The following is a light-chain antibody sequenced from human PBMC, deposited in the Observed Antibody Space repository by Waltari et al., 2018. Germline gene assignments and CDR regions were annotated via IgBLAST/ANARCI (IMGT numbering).Light chain of an antibody. Sequence: DTKMTQSPSTLHASVGDRVTITCRASQGISGLLAWYQQEPGKAPKLLIYNTSSLESGVPSRFSGSGSGTEFTLTISSLQADDFATYYCQQYNSYSWTFGQGTKVEIK. V-gene: IGKV1-5*03. CDR3: QQYNSYSWT. CDR1: QGISGL. CDR2: NTS. J-gene: IGKJ1*01.